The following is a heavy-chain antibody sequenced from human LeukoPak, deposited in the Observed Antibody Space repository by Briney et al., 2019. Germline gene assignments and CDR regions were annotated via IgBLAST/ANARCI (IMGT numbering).Heavy chain of an antibody. Sequence: GGSLRLSCAASGFTFTTHWMHWVRQAPGKGLVWVSHINSDGSITSYADSVKGRFTISRDNAKNTLYLQMNSLRAEDTAVYYCAREDGYPDYWGQGTLVTVSS. CDR3: AREDGYPDY. J-gene: IGHJ4*02. V-gene: IGHV3-74*01. D-gene: IGHD5-18*01. CDR1: GFTFTTHW. CDR2: INSDGSIT.